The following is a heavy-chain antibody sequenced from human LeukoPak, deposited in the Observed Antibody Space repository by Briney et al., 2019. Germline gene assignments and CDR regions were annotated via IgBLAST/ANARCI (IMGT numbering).Heavy chain of an antibody. D-gene: IGHD3-22*01. V-gene: IGHV5-51*01. CDR2: IYPGDSDT. Sequence: KTGESLKISCKGSGYSFTSYWIGWVRQMPGKGLEWMGIIYPGDSDTRYSPSFQGQVTISADKSISTAYLQWSSLKASDTAMYYCARSKDSSGYYYAPFDYWGQGTLVTVSP. CDR3: ARSKDSSGYYYAPFDY. J-gene: IGHJ4*02. CDR1: GYSFTSYW.